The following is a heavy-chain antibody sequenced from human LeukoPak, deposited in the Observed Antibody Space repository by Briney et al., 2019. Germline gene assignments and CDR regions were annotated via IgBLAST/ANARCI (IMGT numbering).Heavy chain of an antibody. Sequence: GGSLRLSCAASGFTFSDYYMSWIRQPPGKGLEWVSSIFPSGGEIHYADSVRGRFTISRDNSKSTLSLQMNSLRAEDTAIYYCATYRQVLLPFESWGQGTLVTVSS. D-gene: IGHD2-8*02. CDR2: IFPSGGEI. J-gene: IGHJ4*02. CDR3: ATYRQVLLPFES. V-gene: IGHV3-11*01. CDR1: GFTFSDYY.